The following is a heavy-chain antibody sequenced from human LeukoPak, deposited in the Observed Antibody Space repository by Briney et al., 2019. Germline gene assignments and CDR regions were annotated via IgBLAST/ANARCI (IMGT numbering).Heavy chain of an antibody. CDR2: IYYSGST. CDR1: GGSISSGGYY. J-gene: IGHJ3*02. CDR3: ARDVWGRGAFDI. V-gene: IGHV4-31*03. D-gene: IGHD7-27*01. Sequence: SETLSLTCTVSGGSISSGGYYWSWIRQHPGKGLEWIGYIYYSGSTYYSPSLKSRVTISVDTSKNQFSLKLNSVTAADTAVYYCARDVWGRGAFDIWGQGTMVTVSS.